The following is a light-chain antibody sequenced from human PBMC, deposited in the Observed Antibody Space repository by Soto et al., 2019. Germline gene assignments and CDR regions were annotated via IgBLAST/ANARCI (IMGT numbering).Light chain of an antibody. J-gene: IGKJ1*01. CDR3: QQYSDWPWT. CDR1: QSVRSH. Sequence: EIGLTQSPATLSLSPGERATLSCRASQSVRSHLAWFQQKPGQAPRLLMYGVSTRATGMPDRFSGSGSGTEFTLIISSLQSEDFAVYYCQQYSDWPWTFGQGTKVDI. V-gene: IGKV3D-15*01. CDR2: GVS.